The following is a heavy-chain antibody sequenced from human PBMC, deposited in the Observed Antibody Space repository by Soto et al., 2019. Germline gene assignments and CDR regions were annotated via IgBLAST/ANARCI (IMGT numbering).Heavy chain of an antibody. CDR2: IVPIFRTT. CDR3: AREASAPGTFREDASDI. D-gene: IGHD1-7*01. V-gene: IGHV1-69*12. J-gene: IGHJ3*02. CDR1: GDTFSNYA. Sequence: QVQLVQSGAEVKKSGSSVKVACKVSGDTFSNYAINWVRRAPGQGLEWMGAIVPIFRTTNYAQKFRGRVTITADESTITAYMELSRLRSDDTATYYCAREASAPGTFREDASDIWGQGTKVTVSS.